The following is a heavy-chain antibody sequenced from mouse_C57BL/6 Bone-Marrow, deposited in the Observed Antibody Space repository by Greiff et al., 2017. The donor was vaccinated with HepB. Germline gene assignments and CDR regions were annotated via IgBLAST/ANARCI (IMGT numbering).Heavy chain of an antibody. CDR1: GYTFTSYW. CDR3: ARGRFTTVVEGY. CDR2: IHPNSGST. V-gene: IGHV1-64*01. D-gene: IGHD1-1*01. J-gene: IGHJ2*01. Sequence: QVQLQQPGAELVKPGASVKLSCKASGYTFTSYWMHWVKQRPGQGLEWIGMIHPNSGSTNYNEKFKSKATLTVDKSSSTAYMQLSSLTSEDSAVYYCARGRFTTVVEGYWGQGTTLTGSS.